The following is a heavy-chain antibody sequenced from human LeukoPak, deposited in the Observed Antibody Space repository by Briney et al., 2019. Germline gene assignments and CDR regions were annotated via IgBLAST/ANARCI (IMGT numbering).Heavy chain of an antibody. CDR2: IWNDGNEK. V-gene: IGHV3-33*03. Sequence: GRPLRLSCEASGFTVSNGIHWVRQAPGKGLGWVAVIWNDGNEKHYADSVKGRFTISRDNSRNTVYLQMNSLRAEDAAMYYCAKGAFIEWPTPIDFWGQGPLVTVSS. J-gene: IGHJ4*02. CDR1: GFTVSNG. CDR3: AKGAFIEWPTPIDF. D-gene: IGHD3-3*01.